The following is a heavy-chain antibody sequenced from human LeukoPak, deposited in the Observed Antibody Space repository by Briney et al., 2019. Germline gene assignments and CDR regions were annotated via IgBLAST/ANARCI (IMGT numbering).Heavy chain of an antibody. V-gene: IGHV1-3*01. J-gene: IGHJ4*02. D-gene: IGHD3-22*01. CDR3: AREGYYYDSSGYYDY. Sequence: ASVKISCKASGYTFTSYAIHWVRQAPGQRLEWMGLINAANGNTRYSQTFQDRVTITRDTSASTAYMELSSLRSEDTAVYYCAREGYYYDSSGYYDYWGQGTLVTVSS. CDR2: INAANGNT. CDR1: GYTFTSYA.